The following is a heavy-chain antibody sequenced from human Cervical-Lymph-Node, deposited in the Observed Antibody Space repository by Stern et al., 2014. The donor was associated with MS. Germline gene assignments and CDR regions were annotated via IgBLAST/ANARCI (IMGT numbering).Heavy chain of an antibody. Sequence: QVQLVESGAEVKKPGASVKGSCQASGYTFTHYYIHWVRQAPGQGLEWMGVITQDGVIATLAQKFLSRVTLTRDTSTSSVYMEVSSLSSEDTAVYYCARDRCTHTIGYEDHWVQGTLVTVSS. CDR1: GYTFTHYY. D-gene: IGHD2-2*01. CDR3: ARDRCTHTIGYEDH. V-gene: IGHV1-46*01. CDR2: ITQDGVIA. J-gene: IGHJ4*02.